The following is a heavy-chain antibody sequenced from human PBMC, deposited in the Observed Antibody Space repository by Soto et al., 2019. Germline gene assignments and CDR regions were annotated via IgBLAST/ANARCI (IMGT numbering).Heavy chain of an antibody. CDR2: ISGSGGST. CDR3: AKTGELPYYYYYMDV. D-gene: IGHD1-26*01. Sequence: GESLKISCAASGFTFSSYAMSWVRQAPGKGLEWVSAISGSGGSTYYADSVKGRFTISRDNSKNTLYLQMNSLRAEDTAVYYCAKTGELPYYYYYMDVWGKGTTVTVSS. J-gene: IGHJ6*03. V-gene: IGHV3-23*01. CDR1: GFTFSSYA.